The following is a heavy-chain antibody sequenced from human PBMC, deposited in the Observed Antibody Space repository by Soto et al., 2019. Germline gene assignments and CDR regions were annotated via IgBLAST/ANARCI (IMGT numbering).Heavy chain of an antibody. D-gene: IGHD4-4*01. CDR2: IYYSGSV. CDR3: ARRITYGNTFNY. J-gene: IGHJ4*02. CDR1: GGSITSSDYL. Sequence: SETLSLTCNLYGGSITSSDYLWGWIRQPPGKGPEWIGNIYYSGSVHYNPSLKSRVTISVDTSKNQFSLKMTSVTAADTAIYYCARRITYGNTFNYWGRGLLVTVSS. V-gene: IGHV4-39*01.